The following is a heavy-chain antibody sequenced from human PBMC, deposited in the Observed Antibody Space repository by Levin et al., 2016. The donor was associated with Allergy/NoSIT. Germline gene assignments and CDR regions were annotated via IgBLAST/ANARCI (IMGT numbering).Heavy chain of an antibody. Sequence: GESLKISCAASGFTFSSYSMNWVRQAPGKGLEWVSSISSSSSYIYYADSVKGRFTISRDNAKNSLYLQMNSLRAEDTAVYYCAREDFSSSWYGNWFDPWGQGTLVTVSS. V-gene: IGHV3-21*01. CDR3: AREDFSSSWYGNWFDP. J-gene: IGHJ5*02. CDR1: GFTFSSYS. D-gene: IGHD6-13*01. CDR2: ISSSSSYI.